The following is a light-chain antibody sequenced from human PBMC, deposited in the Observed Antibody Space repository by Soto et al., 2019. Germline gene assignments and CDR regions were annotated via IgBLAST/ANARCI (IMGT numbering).Light chain of an antibody. CDR1: QSISSY. CDR3: QQSYSTPHT. J-gene: IGKJ5*01. Sequence: DIKITQSPSSLSASVGDRVTITCRASQSISSYLNWYQQKPGKAPKLLIYAASSLQSGVPLRFSGSGSGTDFTLTISSLQPEDFATYYCQQSYSTPHTFGQGTRLEIK. CDR2: AAS. V-gene: IGKV1-39*01.